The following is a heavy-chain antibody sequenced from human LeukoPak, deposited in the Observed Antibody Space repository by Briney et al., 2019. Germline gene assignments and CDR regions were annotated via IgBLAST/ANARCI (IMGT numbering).Heavy chain of an antibody. CDR3: ARVSCGGDCRGYYYYYYMDV. CDR2: IYNSGGT. CDR1: GGSISSYY. V-gene: IGHV4-4*07. J-gene: IGHJ6*03. Sequence: SETLSLTCTVSGGSISSYYWSWIRQPAGKGLEWIGRIYNSGGTNYSPSPKSRVTISVDTSKDQFSLKLRSVTAADTAVYYCARVSCGGDCRGYYYYYYMDVWGKGTTVTISS. D-gene: IGHD2-21*02.